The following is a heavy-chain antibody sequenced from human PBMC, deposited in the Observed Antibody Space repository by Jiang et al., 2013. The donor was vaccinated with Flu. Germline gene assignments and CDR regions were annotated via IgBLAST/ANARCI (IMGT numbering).Heavy chain of an antibody. CDR2: IYYSGST. CDR3: ARVRGYSYGYVDY. Sequence: PGLVKPSETLSLTCTVSGGSISSYYWSWIRQPPGKGLEWIGYIYYSGSTNYNPSLKSRVTISVDTSKNQFSLKLSSVAAADTAVYYCARVRGYSYGYVDYWGQGTLVTVSS. J-gene: IGHJ4*02. V-gene: IGHV4-59*01. CDR1: GGSISSYY. D-gene: IGHD5-18*01.